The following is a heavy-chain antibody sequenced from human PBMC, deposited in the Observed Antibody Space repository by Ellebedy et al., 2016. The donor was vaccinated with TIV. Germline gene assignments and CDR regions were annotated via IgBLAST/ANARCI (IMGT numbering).Heavy chain of an antibody. V-gene: IGHV4-34*01. CDR3: ARGTRGAVDY. CDR1: GGSFSGYY. Sequence: SETLSLTXAVYGGSFSGYYWNWIRQPPGKGLEWIGEINDSGSTNYNPSVKNRVTISVDTSKNQFSLKLTSVTAADTAVYYCARGTRGAVDYWGQGTLVTVAS. J-gene: IGHJ4*02. D-gene: IGHD3-10*01. CDR2: INDSGST.